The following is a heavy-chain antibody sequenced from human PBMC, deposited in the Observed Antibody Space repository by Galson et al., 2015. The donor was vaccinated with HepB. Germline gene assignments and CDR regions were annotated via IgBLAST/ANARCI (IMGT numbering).Heavy chain of an antibody. J-gene: IGHJ4*02. D-gene: IGHD5-18*01. CDR1: GDSVSSSSAA. CDR3: SRDRDSAMVEGFDY. V-gene: IGHV6-1*01. CDR2: TYYRSEWSS. Sequence: CAISGDSVSSSSAARNWIRQSPSRGLEWLGRTYYRSEWSSDYAVSVKSRITIKPDTSKNQFSLHLSSVTPEDTAVYYCSRDRDSAMVEGFDYWGQGILVTVSS.